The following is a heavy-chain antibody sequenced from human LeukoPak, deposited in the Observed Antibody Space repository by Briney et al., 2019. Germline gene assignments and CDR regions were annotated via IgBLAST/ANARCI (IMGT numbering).Heavy chain of an antibody. D-gene: IGHD5-18*01. CDR1: GFTFSNYG. CDR3: AGRTAAQDYYMDV. V-gene: IGHV3-53*01. J-gene: IGHJ6*03. Sequence: GGSLRLSCAASGFTFSNYGMHWVRQAPGKGLEWVSVIYSAGSTYYADSVKGRFTISRDNSKNTLYLQMNSLRAEDTAVYYCAGRTAAQDYYMDVWGKGTMVTISS. CDR2: IYSAGST.